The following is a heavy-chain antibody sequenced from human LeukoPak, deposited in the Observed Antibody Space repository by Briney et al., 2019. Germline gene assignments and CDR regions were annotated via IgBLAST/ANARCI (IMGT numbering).Heavy chain of an antibody. Sequence: GGSLRLSCVASGFTFSGYAMHWVRQAPGKGLEWVSSISSSTSYIYYADSVKGRFTISKDNAKNSLYLQMNSLRAEDTAVYYCARAGGSTVSHSDYWGQGTLVTVSS. V-gene: IGHV3-21*01. CDR1: GFTFSGYA. J-gene: IGHJ4*02. D-gene: IGHD4-17*01. CDR3: ARAGGSTVSHSDY. CDR2: ISSSTSYI.